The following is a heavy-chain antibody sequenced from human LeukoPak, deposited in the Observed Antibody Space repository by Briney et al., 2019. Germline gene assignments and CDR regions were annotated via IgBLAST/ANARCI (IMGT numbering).Heavy chain of an antibody. Sequence: GASLRLSCAASGFSFSTYAMSWVRQAPGKRLDWVSGISGGGSSTYYADSVKGRFTISRDNSKNTLYLQMSSLRAEDTAVYYCAEDRAYTGSPRAFDIWGQGTMVTVS. V-gene: IGHV3-23*01. CDR3: AEDRAYTGSPRAFDI. CDR2: ISGGGSST. CDR1: GFSFSTYA. D-gene: IGHD1-26*01. J-gene: IGHJ3*02.